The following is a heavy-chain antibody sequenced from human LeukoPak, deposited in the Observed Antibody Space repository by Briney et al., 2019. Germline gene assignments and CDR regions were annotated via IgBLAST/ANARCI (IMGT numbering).Heavy chain of an antibody. CDR2: ICYSGST. Sequence: PSETLPLTCTVSGGSISSSSYYWGWIRQPPGKGLEWIGSICYSGSTYYNPSLKSRVTISVDTSKNQFSLKLSSVTAADTAVYYCARHPLLRFLEWLPVTYFDYWGQGTLVTVSS. CDR1: GGSISSSSYY. CDR3: ARHPLLRFLEWLPVTYFDY. V-gene: IGHV4-39*01. J-gene: IGHJ4*02. D-gene: IGHD3-3*01.